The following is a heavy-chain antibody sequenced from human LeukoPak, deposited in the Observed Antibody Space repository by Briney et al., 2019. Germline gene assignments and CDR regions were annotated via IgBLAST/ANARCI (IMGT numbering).Heavy chain of an antibody. Sequence: PSETLSLTCTVSGGSISSSSYYWGWIRQPPGKGLEWIGSIYYSGSTNYNPSLKSRVTISVDTSKNQFSLKLSSVTAADTAVYYCARGPYYDFWSGYYGMDVWGQGTTVTVSS. D-gene: IGHD3-3*01. J-gene: IGHJ6*02. CDR1: GGSISSSSYY. CDR2: IYYSGST. V-gene: IGHV4-39*07. CDR3: ARGPYYDFWSGYYGMDV.